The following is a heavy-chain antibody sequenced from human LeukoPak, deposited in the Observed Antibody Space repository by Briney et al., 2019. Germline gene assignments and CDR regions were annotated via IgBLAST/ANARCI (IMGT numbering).Heavy chain of an antibody. J-gene: IGHJ4*02. CDR3: ARYRTPLDGYYNDRSGYYYSC. CDR2: ISAYDGNT. D-gene: IGHD3-22*01. V-gene: IGHV1-18*01. Sequence: GASVTVSCKASGYTFSSYGISWVRQAPGLGLEWMGWISAYDGNTNYAQKVQGRVTMTTDTSTSTAYLELRSLRSDDTAVYYCARYRTPLDGYYNDRSGYYYSCWGQGTLVTVSS. CDR1: GYTFSSYG.